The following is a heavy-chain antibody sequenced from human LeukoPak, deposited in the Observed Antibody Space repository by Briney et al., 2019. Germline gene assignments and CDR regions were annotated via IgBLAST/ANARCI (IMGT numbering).Heavy chain of an antibody. CDR3: AKDHGRDYYGSGRYDY. CDR2: ISGSGGST. D-gene: IGHD3-10*01. J-gene: IGHJ4*02. Sequence: GGSLRLSCAASGFTFSSYGMSWVRQAPGKGLEWVSAISGSGGSTYYADSVKGRFTISRDNSKNTLYLQMNSLRAEDTAVYYCAKDHGRDYYGSGRYDYWGRGTLVTVSS. CDR1: GFTFSSYG. V-gene: IGHV3-23*01.